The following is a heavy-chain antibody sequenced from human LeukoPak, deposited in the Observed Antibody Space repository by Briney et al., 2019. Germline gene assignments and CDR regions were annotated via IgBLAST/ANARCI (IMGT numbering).Heavy chain of an antibody. CDR2: IKQDGSEK. Sequence: GGSLRLSCAASGFTFSSYWMSWVRQAPGKGLEWVANIKQDGSEKYYVDSVKGRFTISRDNAKNSLYLQMNSLRAEDTAVYYCAREDSSGYYFFDDWGQGTLVTVSS. V-gene: IGHV3-7*03. D-gene: IGHD3-22*01. CDR1: GFTFSSYW. CDR3: AREDSSGYYFFDD. J-gene: IGHJ4*02.